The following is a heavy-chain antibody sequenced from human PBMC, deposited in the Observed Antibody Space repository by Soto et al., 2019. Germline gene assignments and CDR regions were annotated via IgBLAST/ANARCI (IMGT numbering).Heavy chain of an antibody. V-gene: IGHV3-7*05. CDR2: IEQNGGER. D-gene: IGHD6-19*01. CDR3: VGGYGWLPDY. J-gene: IGHJ4*02. CDR1: AYTFSSLW. Sequence: DVQLVESGGGLVQPGGSLRLSCEASAYTFSSLWMNWVRQAPGKGLEWVAIIEQNGGERNYLDSVKGRFTISRDNAKKSVYLQMNSLRAEDTALYYCVGGYGWLPDYWGQGTLVIVSS.